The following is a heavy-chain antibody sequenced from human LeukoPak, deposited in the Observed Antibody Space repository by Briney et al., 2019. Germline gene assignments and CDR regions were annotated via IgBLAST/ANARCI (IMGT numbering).Heavy chain of an antibody. CDR3: AKDPYSSGPYNWFDP. CDR2: IYSDGST. D-gene: IGHD6-19*01. J-gene: IGHJ5*02. Sequence: PGGSLRLSCAASKFTVSSNYMSWVRQAPGKGLEWVSEIYSDGSTYYAASVKGRFSISRDNSKNTVYLQMNSLRAEDTAVYYCAKDPYSSGPYNWFDPWGQGTLVTVSS. V-gene: IGHV3-53*01. CDR1: KFTVSSNY.